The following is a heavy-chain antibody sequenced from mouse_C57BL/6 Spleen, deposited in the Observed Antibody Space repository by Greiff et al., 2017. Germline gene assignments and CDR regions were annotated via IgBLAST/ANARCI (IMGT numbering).Heavy chain of an antibody. V-gene: IGHV5-4*03. CDR3: ARPTGFAY. CDR2: ISDGGSYT. J-gene: IGHJ3*01. Sequence: DVKLVESGGGLVKPGGSLKLSCAASGFTFSSYAMSWVRQTPEKRLEWVATISDGGSYTYYPDNVKGRVTISRDNATNNLYLQMSHLKSEDTAMYYCARPTGFAYWGQGTLVTVSA. CDR1: GFTFSSYA.